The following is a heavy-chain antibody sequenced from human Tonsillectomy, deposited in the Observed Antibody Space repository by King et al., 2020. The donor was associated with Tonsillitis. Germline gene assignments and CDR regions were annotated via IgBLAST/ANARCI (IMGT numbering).Heavy chain of an antibody. J-gene: IGHJ4*02. Sequence: QLVQSGAEVKKPGASVKVSCKASGYTFTGYYMHWVRQAPGQGLEWLGWINPNSGGTNYAQKFQGRVTMTRDTSISTAYMELSRLRSDDTAVDYCARDSELWFGENDYWGQGTLVTVSS. D-gene: IGHD3-10*01. CDR2: INPNSGGT. CDR3: ARDSELWFGENDY. CDR1: GYTFTGYY. V-gene: IGHV1-2*02.